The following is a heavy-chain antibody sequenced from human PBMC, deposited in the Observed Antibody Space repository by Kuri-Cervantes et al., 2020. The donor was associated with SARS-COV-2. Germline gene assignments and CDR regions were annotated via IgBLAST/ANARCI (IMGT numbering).Heavy chain of an antibody. Sequence: GGSLRLSCAASGFTFSSYAMHWVRQAPGKGLEWVAVISYDGSNKYYADSVKGRFTISRDNAKNSLYLQMNSPRAEDTALYYCAKVTRIYYYYYYMDVWGKGTTVTVSS. J-gene: IGHJ6*03. CDR3: AKVTRIYYYYYYMDV. CDR1: GFTFSSYA. D-gene: IGHD1-14*01. CDR2: ISYDGSNK. V-gene: IGHV3-30*04.